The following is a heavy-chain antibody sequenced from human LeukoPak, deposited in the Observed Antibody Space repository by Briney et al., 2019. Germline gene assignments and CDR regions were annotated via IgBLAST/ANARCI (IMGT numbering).Heavy chain of an antibody. CDR2: IYYSGST. D-gene: IGHD3-22*01. CDR3: ASDRSGLSFCF. CDR1: GGSISSSSYY. J-gene: IGHJ4*02. Sequence: SETLSLTCTVSGGSISSSSYYWGWIRQPPGKGLEWIGSIYYSGSTYYNSSLKSRITISVDTSKNQFSLKVTSVTAADTAVYYCASDRSGLSFCFWGQGTLVTVSS. V-gene: IGHV4-39*01.